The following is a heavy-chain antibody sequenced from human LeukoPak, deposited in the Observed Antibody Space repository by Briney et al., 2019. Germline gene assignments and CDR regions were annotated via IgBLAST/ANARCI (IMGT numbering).Heavy chain of an antibody. V-gene: IGHV4-59*01. CDR1: GDSISSYY. Sequence: SETLSLTCTVSGDSISSYYWSWIRQPPGKGLELIGYTYYSGRTNYNPSLKSRVTILVDTSKNQFSLKLSSVTAADTAVYYCARDQTYSGSGIYTYFDYWGQGILVTVSS. CDR2: TYYSGRT. CDR3: ARDQTYSGSGIYTYFDY. J-gene: IGHJ4*02. D-gene: IGHD3-10*01.